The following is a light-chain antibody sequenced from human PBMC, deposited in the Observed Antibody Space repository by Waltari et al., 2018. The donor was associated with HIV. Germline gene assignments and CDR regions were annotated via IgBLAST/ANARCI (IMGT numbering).Light chain of an antibody. Sequence: QSVLTQPPSVSAAPGQDVTIPCSGSTSNIGSNEVSWYRHLPGTAPKVLIYDNNKRSSGTPDRISGSKSGRSATLGITGLQTGDEAEYYCGTWDSSLSAGVFGSGTRVTVL. CDR1: TSNIGSNE. J-gene: IGLJ1*01. V-gene: IGLV1-51*01. CDR3: GTWDSSLSAGV. CDR2: DNN.